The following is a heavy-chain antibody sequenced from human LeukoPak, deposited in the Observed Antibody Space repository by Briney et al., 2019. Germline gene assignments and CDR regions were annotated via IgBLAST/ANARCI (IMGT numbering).Heavy chain of an antibody. V-gene: IGHV3-30*18. CDR3: AKAGTLYYYDSSGYYSVDY. D-gene: IGHD3-22*01. CDR1: GFTFSSYG. CDR2: ISYDGSNK. J-gene: IGHJ4*02. Sequence: GGSLRLSCAASGFTFSSYGMHWVRQAPGKGLEWVAVISYDGSNKYYADSVKGRFTISRDNSKNTLYLQMNSLRAEDTAVYYCAKAGTLYYYDSSGYYSVDYWGQGTLVTVSS.